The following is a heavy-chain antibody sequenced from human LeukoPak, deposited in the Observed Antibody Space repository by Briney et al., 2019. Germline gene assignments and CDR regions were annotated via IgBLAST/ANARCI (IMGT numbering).Heavy chain of an antibody. Sequence: ASVKVSCKASGYTFTSYYMHWVRQAPGQGLEWMGIINPSGGSTSYAQKFQGRVTMTRGMSTSTVYMELSSLRSEDTAVYYCARALEDPPPYFDYWGQGTLVTVSS. J-gene: IGHJ4*02. D-gene: IGHD1-1*01. V-gene: IGHV1-46*01. CDR3: ARALEDPPPYFDY. CDR1: GYTFTSYY. CDR2: INPSGGST.